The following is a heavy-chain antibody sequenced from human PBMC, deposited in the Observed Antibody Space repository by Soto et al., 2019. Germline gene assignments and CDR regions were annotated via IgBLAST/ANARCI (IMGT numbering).Heavy chain of an antibody. D-gene: IGHD5-12*01. CDR2: IYYSGST. CDR1: GGSISSSSYY. Sequence: SETLSLTCTVSGGSISSSSYYWSWIRQPPGRGLEWIGYIYYSGSTNYNPSLKSRVTISVDTSKNQFSLKLSSVTAADTAVYYCARERQRGYSGYVLDYWGQGTLVTVSS. J-gene: IGHJ4*02. V-gene: IGHV4-61*01. CDR3: ARERQRGYSGYVLDY.